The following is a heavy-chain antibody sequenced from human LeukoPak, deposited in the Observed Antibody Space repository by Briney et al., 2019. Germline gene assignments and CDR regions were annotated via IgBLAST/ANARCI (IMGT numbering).Heavy chain of an antibody. CDR2: IYYSGST. J-gene: IGHJ3*02. Sequence: KASETLSLTCTVSGGSISSSSYYWGWIRQPPGKGLEWIGSIYYSGSTYYNSSLKSRVAISVDTSKNQFSLKLSSVTAADTAVYYCARRTGPGDPTRNDAFDIWGQGTMVTVSS. V-gene: IGHV4-39*07. CDR1: GGSISSSSYY. CDR3: ARRTGPGDPTRNDAFDI. D-gene: IGHD2-21*02.